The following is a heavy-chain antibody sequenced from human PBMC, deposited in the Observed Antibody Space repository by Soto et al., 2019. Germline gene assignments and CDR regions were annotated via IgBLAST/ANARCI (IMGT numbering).Heavy chain of an antibody. CDR2: IWYDGSKE. CDR1: GFSFGFIG. V-gene: IGHV3-33*01. J-gene: IGHJ4*02. D-gene: IGHD3-22*01. Sequence: QVQLVQSGGGVVQPGKSLRLSCSASGFSFGFIGMHWLRQAPGKGLEWVAVIWYDGSKEYYADSVKGRFTISRDKPRNVLFLEMNRPRAEDTAVNYCARASGYYLFDYWGQGALVTVSS. CDR3: ARASGYYLFDY.